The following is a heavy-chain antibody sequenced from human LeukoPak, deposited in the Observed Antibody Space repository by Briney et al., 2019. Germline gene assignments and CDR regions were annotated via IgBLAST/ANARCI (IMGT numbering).Heavy chain of an antibody. CDR3: ARVGTTVTTLDAFDI. V-gene: IGHV1-46*01. Sequence: ASVKVSCKASGYTFTSYYMHWLRQAPGQGLEWMGIINPSGGSTSYAQKFQGRVTMTRDTSTSTVYMELSRLRSEDTAVYYCARVGTTVTTLDAFDIWGQGTMVTVSS. CDR1: GYTFTSYY. D-gene: IGHD4-17*01. J-gene: IGHJ3*02. CDR2: INPSGGST.